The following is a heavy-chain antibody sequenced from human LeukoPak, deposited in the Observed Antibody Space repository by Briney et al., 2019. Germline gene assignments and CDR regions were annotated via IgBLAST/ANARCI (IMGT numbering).Heavy chain of an antibody. D-gene: IGHD1-14*01. V-gene: IGHV4-34*01. CDR1: GGSFSGYY. Sequence: SETLSLTCAVYGGSFSGYYWSWIRQPPGKGLEWIGEINHSGSTNHNPSLKSRVTISVDTSKNQFSLKLSSVTAADTAVYYCARAQSPPGSYYYYYMDVWGKGTTVTVSS. J-gene: IGHJ6*03. CDR2: INHSGST. CDR3: ARAQSPPGSYYYYYMDV.